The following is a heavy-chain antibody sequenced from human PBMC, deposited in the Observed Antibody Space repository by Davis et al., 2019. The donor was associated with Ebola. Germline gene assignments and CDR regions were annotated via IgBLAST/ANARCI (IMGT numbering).Heavy chain of an antibody. J-gene: IGHJ4*02. CDR3: ARQYTYYYDSSGYYRNVNFDY. V-gene: IGHV4-39*01. Sequence: MPSETLSLTCTVSGGSISSSSYYWGWIRQPPGKGLEWIGSIYYSGSTYYNSSLKSRVTISVDTSKNQFSLKLSSVTAADTAVYYCARQYTYYYDSSGYYRNVNFDYWGQGTLVTVSS. CDR1: GGSISSSSYY. CDR2: IYYSGST. D-gene: IGHD3-22*01.